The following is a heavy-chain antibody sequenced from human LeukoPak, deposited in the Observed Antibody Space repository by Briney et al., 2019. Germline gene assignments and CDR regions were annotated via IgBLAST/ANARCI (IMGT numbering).Heavy chain of an antibody. CDR1: GFTFSSYA. CDR2: ISYDGSNK. V-gene: IGHV3-30*18. D-gene: IGHD3-3*01. Sequence: GGSLRLSCAASGFTFSSYAMHGVRQAPGKGLEGVAVISYDGSNKYYADSVKGRFTISRDNSKNTLYLQMNSLRAEDTAVYYCAKFSITIFGVVIPSGWLGPFDPWGQGTLVTVSS. J-gene: IGHJ5*02. CDR3: AKFSITIFGVVIPSGWLGPFDP.